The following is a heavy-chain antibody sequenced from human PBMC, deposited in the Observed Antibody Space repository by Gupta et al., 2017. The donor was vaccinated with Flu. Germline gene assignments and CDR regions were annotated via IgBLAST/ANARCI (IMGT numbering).Heavy chain of an antibody. CDR1: GFTFSSYG. D-gene: IGHD2-2*01. V-gene: IGHV3-30*18. Sequence: QVQLVESVGGVVQPGRTLRLSCAASGFTFSSYGMLWVRQAPGKGLELVAVVASDGSNKDYADSVKGRFTSSRDNSRNTLYLQMNSLRAEDTAVYYCAKDGPWTSSCPYYCYYMDVWGKGTPVTVSS. J-gene: IGHJ6*03. CDR2: VASDGSNK. CDR3: AKDGPWTSSCPYYCYYMDV.